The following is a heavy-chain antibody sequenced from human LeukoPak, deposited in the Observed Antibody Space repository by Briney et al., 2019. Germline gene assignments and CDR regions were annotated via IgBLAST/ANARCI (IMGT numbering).Heavy chain of an antibody. CDR3: AKDFVSIVSSMDV. J-gene: IGHJ6*02. Sequence: PGGSLRLSCAAAGFTFSSYAMSWVRQAPGKGLEWVSAISGSGGSTYYADSVKGRFTISRDNSKNTLYLQMNSLRAEDTAVYYCAKDFVSIVSSMDVWGQGTTVAVSS. D-gene: IGHD2-15*01. CDR2: ISGSGGST. V-gene: IGHV3-23*01. CDR1: GFTFSSYA.